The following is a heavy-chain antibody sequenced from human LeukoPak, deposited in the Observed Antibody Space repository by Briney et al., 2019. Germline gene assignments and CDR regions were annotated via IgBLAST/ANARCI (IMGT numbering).Heavy chain of an antibody. D-gene: IGHD3-3*01. CDR3: AREEHYDFWSGYYYYYGMDV. V-gene: IGHV3-7*01. CDR2: IKQDGSEK. CDR1: GFTFSSYW. J-gene: IGHJ6*02. Sequence: PGGSLRLSCAASGFTFSSYWMSWVRQAPGKGLEWVGNIKQDGSEKYYVDSVKGRFTISRDNAKNSLYLQMNSLRAEDTAVYYCAREEHYDFWSGYYYYYGMDVWGQGTTVTVSS.